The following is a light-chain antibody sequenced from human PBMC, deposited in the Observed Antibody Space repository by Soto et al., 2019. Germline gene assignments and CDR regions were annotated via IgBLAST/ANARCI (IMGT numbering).Light chain of an antibody. CDR3: QQLNSFPLT. J-gene: IGKJ5*01. V-gene: IGKV1D-12*01. CDR2: AAS. CDR1: QGISSW. Sequence: DIQMTQSPSSVSASVGDRVTITCRASQGISSWLAWYQRKPGRAPTLLIYAASRLQAGVPLRFSGSGSGTDFTLTISDLQPEDFATYYCQQLNSFPLTFGQGTRLEIK.